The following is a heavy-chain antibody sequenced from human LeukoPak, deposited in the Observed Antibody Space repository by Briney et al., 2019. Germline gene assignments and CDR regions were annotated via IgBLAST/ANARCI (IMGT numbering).Heavy chain of an antibody. CDR1: GFTFSTYT. J-gene: IGHJ5*02. CDR3: ERDRIAYYEKGGFDP. CDR2: ISTGSSYI. Sequence: GGSLRLSCAASGFTFSTYTMNWVRQAPGKGLEWVSSISTGSSYIYYADSVRGRFTISRDNAKNSLYLQMNNLRGADTAVYYCERDRIAYYEKGGFDPWGQGTLVTVSS. D-gene: IGHD3-22*01. V-gene: IGHV3-21*01.